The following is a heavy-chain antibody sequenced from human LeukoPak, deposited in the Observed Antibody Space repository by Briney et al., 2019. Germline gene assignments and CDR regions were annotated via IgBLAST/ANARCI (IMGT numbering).Heavy chain of an antibody. J-gene: IGHJ3*02. CDR2: IYYSGST. CDR3: ARAGYYYDSSGYGDAFDI. CDR1: GGSISSYY. D-gene: IGHD3-22*01. Sequence: SETLSLTCTVSGGSISSYYWSWIRQPPGKGLEWIGYIYYSGSTNYNPSLKSRVTISVDTSKNQFSLKLSPVTAADTAVYYCARAGYYYDSSGYGDAFDIWGQGTMVTVSS. V-gene: IGHV4-59*01.